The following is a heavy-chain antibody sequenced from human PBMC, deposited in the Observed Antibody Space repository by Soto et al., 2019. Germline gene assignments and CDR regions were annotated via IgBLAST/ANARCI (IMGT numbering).Heavy chain of an antibody. J-gene: IGHJ4*02. CDR2: ISYDGSDK. CDR3: AKSPNFYCSSYHCYKYDFDY. Sequence: EQLVESGGGVVLPGRSLRLSCAASGFTFNTFGMHWVRQAPGKGLEWVAVISYDGSDKYYSDSVRGRFTISRDNSMNTLYLQMNSLRTEDTAVYYCAKSPNFYCSSYHCYKYDFDYWGQGTLVTVSS. D-gene: IGHD2-2*01. V-gene: IGHV3-30*18. CDR1: GFTFNTFG.